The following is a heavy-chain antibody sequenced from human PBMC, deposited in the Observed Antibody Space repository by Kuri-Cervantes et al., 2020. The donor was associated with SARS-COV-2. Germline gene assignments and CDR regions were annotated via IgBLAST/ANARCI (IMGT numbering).Heavy chain of an antibody. CDR3: ARVSPGFRYDFWLFDY. D-gene: IGHD3-3*01. Sequence: GESLKISCAASGFTFDDYGMSWVRQAPGKGLEWVSGINWNGGSTGYADSVKGRFTISRDNAKNSLYLQMNSLRAEDTALYYCARVSPGFRYDFWLFDYWGQGTLVTVSS. CDR1: GFTFDDYG. V-gene: IGHV3-20*04. J-gene: IGHJ4*02. CDR2: INWNGGST.